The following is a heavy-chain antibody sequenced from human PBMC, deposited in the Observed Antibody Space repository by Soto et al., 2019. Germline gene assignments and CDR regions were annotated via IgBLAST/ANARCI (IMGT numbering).Heavy chain of an antibody. Sequence: SVNVSCKASGGTFSSYTISWVRQAPGQGLEWMGRIIPILGIANYAQKFQGRVTITADKSTSTAYMELSSLRSEDTAVYYCARDAPDIVAIPDAFDIWGQGTMVTVSS. V-gene: IGHV1-69*04. CDR1: GGTFSSYT. J-gene: IGHJ3*02. CDR3: ARDAPDIVAIPDAFDI. CDR2: IIPILGIA. D-gene: IGHD5-12*01.